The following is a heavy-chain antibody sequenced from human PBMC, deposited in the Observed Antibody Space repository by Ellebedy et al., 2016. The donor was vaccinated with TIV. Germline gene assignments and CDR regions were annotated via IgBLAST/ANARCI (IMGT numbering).Heavy chain of an antibody. CDR2: IDPRSGGT. CDR1: GYTLTDDY. V-gene: IGHV1-2*02. CDR3: ARTGPFVYDSSGFLLY. J-gene: IGHJ4*02. Sequence: ASVKVSCKASGYTLTDDYVHWVRQAPGQGLEWMGCIDPRSGGTEYEQKFRGRVTMTSDSFLSTAYMQLSRLGSDDTAVYYCARTGPFVYDSSGFLLYWGQGSLVTVSS. D-gene: IGHD3-22*01.